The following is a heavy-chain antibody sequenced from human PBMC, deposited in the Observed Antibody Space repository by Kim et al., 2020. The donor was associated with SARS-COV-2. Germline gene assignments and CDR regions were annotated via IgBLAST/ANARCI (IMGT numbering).Heavy chain of an antibody. CDR3: AKNLFSEAYYYDSSGYYVY. Sequence: GGSLRLSCAASGFTFSSYAMSWVRQAPGKGLEWVSAISGSGGSTYYADSVKGRFTISRDNSKNTLYLQMNSLRAEDTAVYYCAKNLFSEAYYYDSSGYYVYWGQGTLVTVSS. CDR1: GFTFSSYA. J-gene: IGHJ4*02. V-gene: IGHV3-23*01. D-gene: IGHD3-22*01. CDR2: ISGSGGST.